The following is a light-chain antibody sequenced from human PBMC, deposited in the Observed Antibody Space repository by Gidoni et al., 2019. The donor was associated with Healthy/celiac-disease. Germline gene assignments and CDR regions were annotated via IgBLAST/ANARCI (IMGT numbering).Light chain of an antibody. CDR2: AAS. Sequence: EIVLTQSPATLSLSPGERATLSCRASQSVSSYLAWYHQTPGQAPRLLIYAASNRATGIPARFSGSGSGTDFTLTSSSLEPEDFAVYYCQHRSNWPRTFXQXTKLEIK. CDR3: QHRSNWPRT. J-gene: IGKJ2*01. CDR1: QSVSSY. V-gene: IGKV3-11*01.